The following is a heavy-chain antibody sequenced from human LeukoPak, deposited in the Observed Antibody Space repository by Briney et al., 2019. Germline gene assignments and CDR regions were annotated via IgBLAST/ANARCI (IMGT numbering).Heavy chain of an antibody. D-gene: IGHD6-13*01. CDR3: AHLAAEGFDY. CDR2: IYYSGST. V-gene: IGHV4-59*12. CDR1: GGSISSYY. Sequence: PSETLSLTCTVSGGSISSYYWSWIRQPPGKGLEWIGYIYYSGSTNYNPSLKSRVTISVDTSKNQFSLKLSSVTAADTAVYYCAHLAAEGFDYWGQGTLVTVSS. J-gene: IGHJ4*02.